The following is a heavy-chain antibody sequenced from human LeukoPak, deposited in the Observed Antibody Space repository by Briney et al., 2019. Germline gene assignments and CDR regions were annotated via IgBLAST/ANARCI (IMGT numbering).Heavy chain of an antibody. V-gene: IGHV4-59*08. D-gene: IGHD2-21*02. CDR1: GGSVSGYY. Sequence: SETLSLTCTVSGGSVSGYYWSWIRQPPGKGLEWIGYIFYSGTTLYSPSLKSRVTMSVDTSENQFSLKLSSVTAADTAVYYCARHDVVPVIRRGFDFWGQGTLVTVSS. CDR3: ARHDVVPVIRRGFDF. CDR2: IFYSGTT. J-gene: IGHJ4*02.